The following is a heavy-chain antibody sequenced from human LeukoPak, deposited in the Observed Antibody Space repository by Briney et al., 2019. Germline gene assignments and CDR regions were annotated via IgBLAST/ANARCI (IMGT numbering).Heavy chain of an antibody. Sequence: PGGSLRLSCSASGFTFSSYSMDWVRQAPGKGPEYVSGINNNGGATQYVDSVKGRFTISRDNSKNTVYLQMSSLRPEDMAVYYCVKAKVGATFDSWGQGTLVTVSS. CDR2: INNNGGAT. CDR3: VKAKVGATFDS. V-gene: IGHV3-64D*06. CDR1: GFTFSSYS. J-gene: IGHJ4*02. D-gene: IGHD1-26*01.